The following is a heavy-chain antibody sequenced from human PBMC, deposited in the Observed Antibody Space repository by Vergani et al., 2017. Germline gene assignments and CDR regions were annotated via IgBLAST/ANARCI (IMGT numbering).Heavy chain of an antibody. CDR2: ISASGKA. CDR3: ARRSGGYYSGGKVHPLRTAFDV. Sequence: QVQLQASGPGRVKPSQTLSLTCTMSGGSISAGYYFLSWIRQPAGKGLEWLVHISASGKASHSPSLKTRVSMSVDTSKNQFSLTVTSVTAADTAIYFCARRSGGYYSGGKVHPLRTAFDVWGHGTVVTVSS. D-gene: IGHD2-15*01. CDR1: GGSISAGYYF. J-gene: IGHJ3*01. V-gene: IGHV4-61*02.